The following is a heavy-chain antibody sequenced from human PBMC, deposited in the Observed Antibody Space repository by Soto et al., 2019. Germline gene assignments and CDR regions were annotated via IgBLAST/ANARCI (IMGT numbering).Heavy chain of an antibody. CDR3: AIGDRSSWIGNH. J-gene: IGHJ4*02. CDR1: GGTFSSHA. Sequence: QVHLVQSGAEVTKAGSSVKVSCKASGGTFSSHAFSWVRQAPGQGLEWVGGIIPIFETANYAQEFQGRVTIPADESTNTVILDLNNLRSDDTAIYFCAIGDRSSWIGNHWGPGTQVTVS. CDR2: IIPIFETA. V-gene: IGHV1-69*01. D-gene: IGHD6-6*01.